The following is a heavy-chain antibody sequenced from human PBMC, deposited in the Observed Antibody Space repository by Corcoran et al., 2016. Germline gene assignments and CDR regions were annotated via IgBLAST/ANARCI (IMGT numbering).Heavy chain of an antibody. CDR2: ISSSSSTI. CDR3: AAIWFGERKNWFDP. Sequence: EVQLVESGGGLVQPGGSLRLSCAASGFTFSSYSMNWVRQAPGKGLEWVSYISSSSSTIYYADSVKGRFTISRDNAKNSLYLQMNSLRAEDTAVYYCAAIWFGERKNWFDPWGQGTLVTVSS. CDR1: GFTFSSYS. V-gene: IGHV3-48*04. D-gene: IGHD3-10*01. J-gene: IGHJ5*02.